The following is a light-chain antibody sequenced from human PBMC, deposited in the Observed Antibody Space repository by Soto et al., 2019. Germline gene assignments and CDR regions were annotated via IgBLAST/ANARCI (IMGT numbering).Light chain of an antibody. CDR2: GNS. J-gene: IGLJ2*01. CDR3: QSYDSSLSGSVV. Sequence: QSVLTQPPSVSGAPGQRVTISCTGSSSNIGAGYDVHWYQQLPGTAPKLLIYGNSNRPSGVPDRFSGSKSGTSASLAITGLQAEVAADYYCQSYDSSLSGSVVFGGGTKLTVL. V-gene: IGLV1-40*01. CDR1: SSNIGAGYD.